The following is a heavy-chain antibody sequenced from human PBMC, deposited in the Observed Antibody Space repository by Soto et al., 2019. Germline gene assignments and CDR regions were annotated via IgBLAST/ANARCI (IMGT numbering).Heavy chain of an antibody. CDR2: IYSGGST. CDR1: GFTVSSNY. V-gene: IGHV3-53*01. D-gene: IGHD4-4*01. CDR3: ARGPSTMTTVTTSDY. J-gene: IGHJ4*02. Sequence: GGSLRLSCAASGFTVSSNYMSWVRQAPGKGLEWVSVIYSGGSTYYADSVKGRFTISRDNSKNTLYLQMNSLRAEDMAVYYCARGPSTMTTVTTSDYWGQGTLVTVSS.